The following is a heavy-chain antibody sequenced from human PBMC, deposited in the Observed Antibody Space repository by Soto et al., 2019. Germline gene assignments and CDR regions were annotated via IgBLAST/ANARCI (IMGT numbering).Heavy chain of an antibody. Sequence: SETLSLTCAVYGGSFSGYYWSWIRQPPGKGLEWIGEINHSGSTNYNPSLKSRVTISVDTSKNQFSLKLSSVTAADTAVYYCARVSIPITIFGVSRYYFDYWGQGTLVTVSS. CDR2: INHSGST. CDR1: GGSFSGYY. CDR3: ARVSIPITIFGVSRYYFDY. J-gene: IGHJ4*02. D-gene: IGHD3-3*01. V-gene: IGHV4-34*01.